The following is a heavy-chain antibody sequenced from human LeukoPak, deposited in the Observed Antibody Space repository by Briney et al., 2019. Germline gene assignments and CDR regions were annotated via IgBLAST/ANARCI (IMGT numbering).Heavy chain of an antibody. V-gene: IGHV3-21*01. CDR3: ARDLIQYTAMVYYYYYMDV. D-gene: IGHD5-18*01. CDR1: GFTFSSYS. CDR2: ISSSSSYI. Sequence: GGSLRLSCAASGFTFSSYSMNWVRQAPGKGLEWVSSISSSSSYIYYADSVKGRFTISRDNAKNSLYLQMNSLRAEDTAVYYCARDLIQYTAMVYYYYYMDVWGKGTTVTVSS. J-gene: IGHJ6*03.